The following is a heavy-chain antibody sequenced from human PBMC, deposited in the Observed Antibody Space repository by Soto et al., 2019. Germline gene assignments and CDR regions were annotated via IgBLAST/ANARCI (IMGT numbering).Heavy chain of an antibody. CDR2: IYYSGST. Sequence: PSETLCLTCTVSGGSISSGGCCWIWIRQNPGKGLEWIGYIYYSGSTNYNPSLKSRVTISVDTSKNQFSLKLSSVTAADTAVYYCARHMSSSSSLDMDVWGKGTTVNVS. CDR1: GGSISSGGCC. D-gene: IGHD6-6*01. J-gene: IGHJ6*03. CDR3: ARHMSSSSSLDMDV. V-gene: IGHV4-31*03.